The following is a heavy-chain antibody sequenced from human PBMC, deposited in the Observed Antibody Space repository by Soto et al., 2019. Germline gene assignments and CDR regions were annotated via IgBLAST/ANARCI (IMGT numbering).Heavy chain of an antibody. CDR1: GFTVSSNY. J-gene: IGHJ6*03. CDR3: ARASKGYYYYYMDV. CDR2: IYSGGST. Sequence: GGSLRLSCAASGFTVSSNYMSWVRQAPGKGLEWVSVIYSGGSTYYADSVKGRFTISRHNSKNTLYLQMNSLRAEDTAVYYCARASKGYYYYYMDVWGKGTTVTVSS. V-gene: IGHV3-53*04.